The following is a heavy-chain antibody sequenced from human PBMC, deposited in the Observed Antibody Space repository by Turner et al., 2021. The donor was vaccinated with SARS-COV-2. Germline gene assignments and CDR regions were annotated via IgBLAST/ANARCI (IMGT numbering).Heavy chain of an antibody. Sequence: QLVVSGVGFLQPVRSLWLSCPASGFTVSSNYMSWVRQAPGKGLEWVAVSYSGGSTYYADAVKGRFTIARDNNKNTLYLQMNSQRAEDTAVYYCARGYSSGWYQSGAFDIWGQGTMVTVSS. D-gene: IGHD6-19*01. CDR1: GFTVSSNY. V-gene: IGHV3-53*01. CDR2: SYSGGST. J-gene: IGHJ3*02. CDR3: ARGYSSGWYQSGAFDI.